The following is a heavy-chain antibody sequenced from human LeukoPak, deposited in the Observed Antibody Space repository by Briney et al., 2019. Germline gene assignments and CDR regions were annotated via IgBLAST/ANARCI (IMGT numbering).Heavy chain of an antibody. Sequence: GASVKVSCTASGYTFTSYYINWVRQAPGQGLGWMGWISAYNGITNYAQKLQDRVTMTTDTSASTAYMELRSLTSDDTAVYYCARDSGSDSSNWYGNWLAPWGQGTLVTVSS. CDR3: ARDSGSDSSNWYGNWLAP. CDR1: GYTFTSYY. J-gene: IGHJ5*02. CDR2: ISAYNGIT. V-gene: IGHV1-18*01. D-gene: IGHD6-13*01.